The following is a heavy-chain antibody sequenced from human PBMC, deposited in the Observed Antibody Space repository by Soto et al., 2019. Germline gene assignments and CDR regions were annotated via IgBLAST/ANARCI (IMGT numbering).Heavy chain of an antibody. CDR2: VYYSGTT. V-gene: IGHV4-30-4*01. CDR3: ARMSYFYDKWYFDL. Sequence: QLQESGPGLVKPSQTLSLTCTVSGASINNNDYYWSWIRQTPGKGLEWIGYVYYSGTTDYIPSLKSRLSMSIDKSQNQFTLKLNSVTAADTATYYCARMSYFYDKWYFDLWGRGTLVTVSS. D-gene: IGHD3-22*01. J-gene: IGHJ2*01. CDR1: GASINNNDYY.